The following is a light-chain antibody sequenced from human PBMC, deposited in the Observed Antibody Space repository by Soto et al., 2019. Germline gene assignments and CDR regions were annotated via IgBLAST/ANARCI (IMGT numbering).Light chain of an antibody. CDR1: QSVTSN. CDR2: GAS. Sequence: EIVMTQSPATLSVSPGDRASLSFRASQSVTSNLAWYQQKPGQAPRLLIYGASTRATGIPARFSGSGSGTGFTLTISSLEPEDFAVYYCQQYGSSRTFGQGTKVDIK. V-gene: IGKV3-15*01. CDR3: QQYGSSRT. J-gene: IGKJ1*01.